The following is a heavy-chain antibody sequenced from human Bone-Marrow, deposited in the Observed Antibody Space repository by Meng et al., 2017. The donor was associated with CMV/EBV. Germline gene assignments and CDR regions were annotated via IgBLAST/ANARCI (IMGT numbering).Heavy chain of an antibody. V-gene: IGHV3-30*02. J-gene: IGHJ1*01. Sequence: GGSLRLSCAASGFTFSSYGMHWVRQAPGKGLEWVTFMRYDGSNKYYADSVKGRFTISRDNSKNTLYLQMNSLRAEDTAVYYCAKDYRVDYGDYAEYFHHWGQGTLVTVSS. CDR3: AKDYRVDYGDYAEYFHH. CDR1: GFTFSSYG. D-gene: IGHD4-17*01. CDR2: MRYDGSNK.